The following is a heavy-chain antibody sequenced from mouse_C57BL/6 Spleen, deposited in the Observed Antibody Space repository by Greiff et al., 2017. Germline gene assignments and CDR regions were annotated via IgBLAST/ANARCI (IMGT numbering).Heavy chain of an antibody. Sequence: QVQLQQPGAELVKPGASVKLSCKASGYTFTSYWMQWVKQRPGQGLEWIGEIDPSDSSTNYNQKFKGKATLTVDTSSSSAYMQLISLTTEDSAVYYCARGVAKVAGFAYWGQGTLVTVSA. D-gene: IGHD1-1*02. CDR1: GYTFTSYW. J-gene: IGHJ3*01. CDR3: ARGVAKVAGFAY. V-gene: IGHV1-50*01. CDR2: IDPSDSST.